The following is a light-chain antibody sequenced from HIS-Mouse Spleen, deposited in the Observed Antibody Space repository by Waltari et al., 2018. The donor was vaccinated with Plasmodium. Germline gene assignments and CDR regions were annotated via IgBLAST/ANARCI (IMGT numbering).Light chain of an antibody. Sequence: SYELTQPSSVSVSPGQTARITCSGDVLAKKYARWFQQKPGQAPGLVVEKSSERPSGTPARFPGSSSGTTVTLTISGAQVEDEADYYCYSAADNNWVFGGGTKLTVL. CDR1: VLAKKY. CDR3: YSAADNNWV. J-gene: IGLJ3*02. V-gene: IGLV3-27*01. CDR2: KSS.